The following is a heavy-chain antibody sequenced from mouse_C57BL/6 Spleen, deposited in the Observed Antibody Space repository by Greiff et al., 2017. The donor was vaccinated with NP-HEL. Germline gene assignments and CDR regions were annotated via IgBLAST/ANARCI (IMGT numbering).Heavy chain of an antibody. D-gene: IGHD4-1*01. J-gene: IGHJ2*01. V-gene: IGHV1-55*01. CDR1: GYTFTSYW. Sequence: QVQLQQPGAELVKPGASVKMSCKASGYTFTSYWITWVKQRPGQGLEWIGDIYPGSGSPNSNEKFKSKAILTVDTSSSPAYMQLSSLTSKDSAVYYGARETGSYFDYWGQGTTLTVSS. CDR2: IYPGSGSP. CDR3: ARETGSYFDY.